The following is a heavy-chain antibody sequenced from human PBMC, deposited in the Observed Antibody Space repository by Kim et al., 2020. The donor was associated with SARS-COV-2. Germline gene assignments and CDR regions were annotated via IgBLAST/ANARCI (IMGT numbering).Heavy chain of an antibody. CDR3: ARLDRREVPAAIHGWFDY. D-gene: IGHD2-2*01. CDR2: IYYSGST. CDR1: GGSISSSSYY. J-gene: IGHJ4*02. V-gene: IGHV4-39*01. Sequence: SETLSLTCTVSGGSISSSSYYWGWIRQPPGKGLEWIGSIYYSGSTYYNPSLKSRVTISVDTSKNQFSLKLSSVTAADTAVYYCARLDRREVPAAIHGWFDYWGQGTLVTVSS.